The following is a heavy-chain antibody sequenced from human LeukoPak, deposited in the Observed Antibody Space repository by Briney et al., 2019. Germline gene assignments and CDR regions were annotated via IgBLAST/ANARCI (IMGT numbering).Heavy chain of an antibody. CDR3: QKTYYDILTGYYFGWFDP. Sequence: SVKVSCKASGGTFSSYASSWVRQAPGQGLEWIGGIIPIFGTANYAQKFQGRVTITADESTSTAYMELSSLRSEDTAVYYCQKTYYDILTGYYFGWFDPWGQGTLVTVSS. V-gene: IGHV1-69*13. CDR1: GGTFSSYA. CDR2: IIPIFGTA. J-gene: IGHJ5*02. D-gene: IGHD3-9*01.